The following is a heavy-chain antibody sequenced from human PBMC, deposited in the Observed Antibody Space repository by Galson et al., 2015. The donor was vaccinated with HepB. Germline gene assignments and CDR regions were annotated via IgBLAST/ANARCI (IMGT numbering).Heavy chain of an antibody. D-gene: IGHD3-3*02. V-gene: IGHV3-23*01. CDR2: TSGSGGST. Sequence: SLRLSCAASGFTFSSYAMSWVRQAPGKGLEWVSATSGSGGSTYYADSVKGRFTISRDNSKNTLYLQMNSLRAEDTAVYYCAKSPHFWSGYYLNYYYYGMDVWGQGTTVTVSS. CDR1: GFTFSSYA. J-gene: IGHJ6*02. CDR3: AKSPHFWSGYYLNYYYYGMDV.